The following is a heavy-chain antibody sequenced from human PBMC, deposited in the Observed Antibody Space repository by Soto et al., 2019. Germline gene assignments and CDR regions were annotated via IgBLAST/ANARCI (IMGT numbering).Heavy chain of an antibody. Sequence: SETLSLTCAVSGGSISSGGYSWSWIRQPPGKGLEWIGYIYHSGSTYYNPSLKSRVTMSIDKSKNQFSLKLTSVTAADTADYYCARTSYYDSSGYYNMDVWGQGTTVTVSS. CDR2: IYHSGST. J-gene: IGHJ6*02. CDR1: GGSISSGGYS. CDR3: ARTSYYDSSGYYNMDV. D-gene: IGHD3-22*01. V-gene: IGHV4-30-2*01.